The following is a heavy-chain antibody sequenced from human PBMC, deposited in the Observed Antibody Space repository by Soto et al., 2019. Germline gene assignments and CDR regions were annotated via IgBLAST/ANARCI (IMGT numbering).Heavy chain of an antibody. V-gene: IGHV3-30*18. CDR2: ISYDGSNK. CDR1: GFTFGSYG. Sequence: PGGSLRLSCAASGFTFGSYGMHWVRQAPGKGLEWVAVISYDGSNKYYADSVKGRFTISRDNSKNTLYLQMNSLRAEDTAVYYCAKVGDYYDSSGYDYWGQGTLVTVSS. J-gene: IGHJ4*02. CDR3: AKVGDYYDSSGYDY. D-gene: IGHD3-22*01.